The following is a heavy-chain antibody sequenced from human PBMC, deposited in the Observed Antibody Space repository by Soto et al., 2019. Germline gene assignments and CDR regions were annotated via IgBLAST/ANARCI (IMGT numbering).Heavy chain of an antibody. CDR3: ARAPTYYYDSSGYSHFDY. J-gene: IGHJ4*02. V-gene: IGHV1-8*01. CDR2: MNPTSGNT. CDR1: GYTFTSYD. Sequence: ASVKVSCKASGYTFTSYDINWVRQATGQGLEWMGWMNPTSGNTGYAQKFQGRVTMTRNTSISTAYMELSSLRSEDTAVYYCARAPTYYYDSSGYSHFDYWGQGTLGT. D-gene: IGHD3-22*01.